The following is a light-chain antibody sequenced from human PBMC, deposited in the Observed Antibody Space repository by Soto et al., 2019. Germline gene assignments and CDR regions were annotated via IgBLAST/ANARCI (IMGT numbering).Light chain of an antibody. CDR2: GAS. Sequence: ESVLLPSPGAMSFTPGETAPIYCISSQSVSTNQLAWYQQKRGQANRILIYGASTRATGITARFSGSGSGTEFTLTISSLQYEDFAVYYCEKYNNWHRTFGHGTTG. CDR1: QSVSTN. J-gene: IGKJ1*01. CDR3: EKYNNWHRT. V-gene: IGKV3-15*01.